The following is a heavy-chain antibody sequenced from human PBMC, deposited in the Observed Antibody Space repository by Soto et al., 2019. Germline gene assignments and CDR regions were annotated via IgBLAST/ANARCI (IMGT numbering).Heavy chain of an antibody. CDR2: IYPGDSDT. D-gene: IGHD2-2*02. Sequence: PGESLKISCKGSGYSFISYWIGWVRQMPGKGLEWVGIIYPGDSDTRYSPSFQGQVTISADKSISTAYLQWSSLKASDTAMYYCARLGGWGHCSNTRCYTFDYWGQGTPVTVS. V-gene: IGHV5-51*01. CDR3: ARLGGWGHCSNTRCYTFDY. J-gene: IGHJ4*02. CDR1: GYSFISYW.